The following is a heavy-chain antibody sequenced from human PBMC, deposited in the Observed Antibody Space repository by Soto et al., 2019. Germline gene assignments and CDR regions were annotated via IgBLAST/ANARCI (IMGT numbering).Heavy chain of an antibody. CDR1: GGSISSYY. Sequence: SETLSLTCTVSGGSISSYYWIWIRQPPGKGLEWIGYIYYSGSTNYNPSLKSRVTISVDTSKNQFSLKLSSVTAADTAVYYCARQLSSGWPRGSGENWFAPWGQGTLVTVSS. CDR3: ARQLSSGWPRGSGENWFAP. D-gene: IGHD6-19*01. J-gene: IGHJ5*02. CDR2: IYYSGST. V-gene: IGHV4-59*01.